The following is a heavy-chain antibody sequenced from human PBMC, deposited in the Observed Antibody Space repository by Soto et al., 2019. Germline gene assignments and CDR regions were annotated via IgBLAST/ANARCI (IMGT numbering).Heavy chain of an antibody. V-gene: IGHV3-64D*06. J-gene: IGHJ6*02. Sequence: GGSLRLSCSASGFTFSSYAMHWVRQAPGKGLEYVSAISSNGGSTYYADSVKGRFTISRDNSKNTLYLQMSSLRAEDTAVYYCVKASSYCSSTSCYYYYYYGMDVWGQGTTVTVSS. CDR1: GFTFSSYA. CDR2: ISSNGGST. D-gene: IGHD2-2*01. CDR3: VKASSYCSSTSCYYYYYYGMDV.